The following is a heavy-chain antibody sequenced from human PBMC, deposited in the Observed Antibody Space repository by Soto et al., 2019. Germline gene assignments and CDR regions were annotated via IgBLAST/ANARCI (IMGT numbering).Heavy chain of an antibody. D-gene: IGHD3-10*01. CDR1: GGSISSGGYY. CDR3: ATSPLGHSPGYFDY. Sequence: QVQLQESGPGLVKPSQTLSLTCTVFGGSISSGGYYWSWIRQHPGKGLEWNGYIYYSGSTYYNPSLKSRVTISVDTSKNQFSLKLSSVTAADTAVYYCATSPLGHSPGYFDYWGQGTLVTVSS. J-gene: IGHJ4*02. CDR2: IYYSGST. V-gene: IGHV4-31*03.